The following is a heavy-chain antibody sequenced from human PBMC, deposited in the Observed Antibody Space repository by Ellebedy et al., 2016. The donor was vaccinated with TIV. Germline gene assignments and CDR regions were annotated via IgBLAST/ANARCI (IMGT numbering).Heavy chain of an antibody. D-gene: IGHD3-3*02. CDR3: ATFPYISASSAY. CDR2: FDPEDGET. Sequence: ASVKVSCKVSGYTLTDLSMHWVRQAPGKGLEWMGGFDPEDGETIYAQKFQGRVTMTRDTSINTGYMELSGLKSDDTAVYYCATFPYISASSAYWGQGTLVTVSS. J-gene: IGHJ4*02. CDR1: GYTLTDLS. V-gene: IGHV1-24*01.